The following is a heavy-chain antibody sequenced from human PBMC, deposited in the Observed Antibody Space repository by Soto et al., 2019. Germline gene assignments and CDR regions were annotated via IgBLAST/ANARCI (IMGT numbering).Heavy chain of an antibody. CDR3: TTAAQYYYYYYMDV. CDR2: IKSKTDGGTT. V-gene: IGHV3-15*01. J-gene: IGHJ6*03. Sequence: PGGSLRLSCAASGFTFSNAWMSWVRQAPGKRLERVGRIKSKTDGGTTDYAAPVKGRFTISRDDSKNTLYLQMNSLKTEDTAVYYCTTAAQYYYYYYMDVWGKGTTVTVSS. CDR1: GFTFSNAW.